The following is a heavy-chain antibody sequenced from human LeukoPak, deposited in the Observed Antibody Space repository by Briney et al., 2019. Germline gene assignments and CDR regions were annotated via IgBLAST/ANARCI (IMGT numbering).Heavy chain of an antibody. Sequence: GGSLRLSCEVSGFSFSSYAMKWVRQAPGKGLGWVSAITADGGSTHYTISVKGRFIISRDTPKNTLYLQMNNVRAEDTAVYFCARVWIRDYMDVWGKGTTVSVSS. CDR2: ITADGGST. V-gene: IGHV3-23*01. CDR3: ARVWIRDYMDV. CDR1: GFSFSSYA. J-gene: IGHJ6*03. D-gene: IGHD1-1*01.